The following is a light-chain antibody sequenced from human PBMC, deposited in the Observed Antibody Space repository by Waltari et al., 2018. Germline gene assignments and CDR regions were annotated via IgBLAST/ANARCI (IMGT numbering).Light chain of an antibody. J-gene: IGKJ2*01. CDR1: QSVRTN. V-gene: IGKV3-15*01. CDR2: GAS. CDR3: QQYNDWPYT. Sequence: EIVMTQSPVTLSVSPGERAALSCRSSQSVRTNLAWYQQRPGQTPRRLIYGASTRAAEIPAGFSGSGSGTEFTLTISSLQSEDFAVYYCQQYNDWPYTFGQGTKLEI.